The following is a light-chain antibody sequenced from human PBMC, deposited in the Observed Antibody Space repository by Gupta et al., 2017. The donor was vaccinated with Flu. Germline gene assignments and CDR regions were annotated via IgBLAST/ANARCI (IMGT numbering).Light chain of an antibody. V-gene: IGKV3-20*01. Sequence: SLLLAPGEEASLSCRAGQMVSSSYFDWYQQKPGQAPRLLMFGASTRATGISDRFSGSGSGTDFTLTISRLEPEDSAVYYCQQCCGSPPITFGGGTKVEIK. CDR2: GAS. CDR3: QQCCGSPPIT. J-gene: IGKJ4*01. CDR1: QMVSSSY.